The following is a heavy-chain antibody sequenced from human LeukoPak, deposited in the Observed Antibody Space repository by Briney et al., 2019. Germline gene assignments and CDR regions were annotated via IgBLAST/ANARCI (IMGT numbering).Heavy chain of an antibody. CDR2: INPNSGGT. CDR1: GHTFTGYY. V-gene: IGHV1-2*02. D-gene: IGHD3-22*01. J-gene: IGHJ4*02. CDR3: ARPYYDSSGYYLDWYL. Sequence: ASVKVSCKASGHTFTGYYMHWVRQAPGQGLEWMGWINPNSGGTNYAQKFQGRVTMTRDTSISTAYMELSRLRSDDTAVYYCARPYYDSSGYYLDWYLWGQGTLVTVSS.